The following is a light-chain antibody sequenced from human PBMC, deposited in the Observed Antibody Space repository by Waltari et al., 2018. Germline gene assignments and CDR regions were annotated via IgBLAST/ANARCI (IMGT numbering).Light chain of an antibody. CDR1: SSDVGGYNY. J-gene: IGLJ3*02. CDR3: CSYAGRYTWV. CDR2: DVS. V-gene: IGLV2-11*01. Sequence: QSALTQPRSVSGSPGQSVTISCTGTSSDVGGYNYVSWFQQHPGKAPKLMIHDVSKRPSGVPDRFSGSKSVNTASLTISGLQADDETDYYCCSYAGRYTWVFGGGTELTVL.